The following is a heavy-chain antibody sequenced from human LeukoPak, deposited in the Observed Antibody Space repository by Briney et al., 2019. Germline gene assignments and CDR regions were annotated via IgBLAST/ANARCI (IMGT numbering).Heavy chain of an antibody. CDR3: AGGTFDGPLYGTYWYFHV. CDR2: VYSNGNT. CDR1: GGSIKNNY. Sequence: SETLSLTCTVSGGSIKNNYWSWIRQPPGKALEWIGYVYSNGNTNYNPSLKSRVTMSIETSKNQFSLKVPSVTAADTAVYCCAGGTFDGPLYGTYWYFHVWGRGTLVTVSS. J-gene: IGHJ2*01. V-gene: IGHV4-59*01. D-gene: IGHD1-14*01.